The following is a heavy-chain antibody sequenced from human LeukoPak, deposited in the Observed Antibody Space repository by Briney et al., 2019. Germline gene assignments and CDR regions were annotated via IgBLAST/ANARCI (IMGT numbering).Heavy chain of an antibody. D-gene: IGHD6-25*01. CDR2: INTNTGNP. CDR3: ARDRRSGYSSGWNGGSDP. J-gene: IGHJ5*02. CDR1: GYTFTSYA. Sequence: ASVKVSCKASGYTFTSYAMNWVRQAPGQGLEWMGWINTNTGNPTYAQGFTGRFVFSLDTSVSTAYLQISSLTAADTAVYFCARDRRSGYSSGWNGGSDPWGQGTLVTVSS. V-gene: IGHV7-4-1*02.